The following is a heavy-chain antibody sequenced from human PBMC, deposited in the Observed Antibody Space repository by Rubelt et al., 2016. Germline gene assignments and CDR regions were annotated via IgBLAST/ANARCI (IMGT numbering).Heavy chain of an antibody. Sequence: QVQLVQSGSELKKPGASAKVSCKASGYTFTSYAMNWVRQAPGQGLEWMGWINTNTENPTYAQGFTGRFVFSLDTSVSTAYLQISSLKAEDTAVYYCARVIAAAGRDGNYFDYWGQGTLVTVSS. D-gene: IGHD6-13*01. V-gene: IGHV7-4-1*02. CDR3: ARVIAAAGRDGNYFDY. CDR1: GYTFTSYA. J-gene: IGHJ4*02. CDR2: INTNTENP.